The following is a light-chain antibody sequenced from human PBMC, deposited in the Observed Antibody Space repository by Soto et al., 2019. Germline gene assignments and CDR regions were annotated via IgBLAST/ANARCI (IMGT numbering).Light chain of an antibody. CDR1: SSDIGAYNF. CDR2: DVN. V-gene: IGLV2-14*03. CDR3: TSWTTSTTMI. J-gene: IGLJ2*01. Sequence: QPVLTQPASVSGSPGQSITISCTGTSSDIGAYNFVSWYQQHPGKAPKLMLYDVNILPSGVSNRFSGSKSGNTASLTISGLQAEDEADYYCTSWTTSTTMIFGGGTKLTVL.